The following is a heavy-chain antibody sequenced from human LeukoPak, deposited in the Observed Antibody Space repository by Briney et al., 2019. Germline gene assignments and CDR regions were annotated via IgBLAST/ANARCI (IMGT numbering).Heavy chain of an antibody. Sequence: GGSLRLSCAASGFTFSSYEMNWVRQAPGKGLEWVSAISGSGGSTYYADSVKGRFIISRDNSKNTLYLQMNSLRAEDTAVYYCAREIPAATVLFDYWGQGALVTVSS. CDR2: ISGSGGST. CDR1: GFTFSSYE. CDR3: AREIPAATVLFDY. J-gene: IGHJ4*02. V-gene: IGHV3-23*01. D-gene: IGHD6-25*01.